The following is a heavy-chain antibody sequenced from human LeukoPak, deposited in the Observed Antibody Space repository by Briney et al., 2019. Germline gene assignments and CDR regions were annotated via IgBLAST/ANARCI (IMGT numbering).Heavy chain of an antibody. V-gene: IGHV1-2*02. CDR1: GYTFTGYY. J-gene: IGHJ4*02. Sequence: ASVKVSCKASGYTFTGYYMHWVRQAPGQGLEWMGWINPNSGGTNYAQKFQGRVTMTRDTSISTAYMELSRLRSDDTAVYYCARDPHTRGFFPFDYWGQGTLVTVSS. CDR3: ARDPHTRGFFPFDY. CDR2: INPNSGGT. D-gene: IGHD2-2*02.